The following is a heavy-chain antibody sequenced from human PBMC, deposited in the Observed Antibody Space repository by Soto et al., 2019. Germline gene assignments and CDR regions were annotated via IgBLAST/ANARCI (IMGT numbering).Heavy chain of an antibody. D-gene: IGHD3-22*01. CDR2: IWYDGSNK. V-gene: IGHV3-33*01. Sequence: GGSLRLSCAASGFTFSSYGMHWVRQAPGKGLEWVSVIWYDGSNKYYAHSVKGRFNISRDNSKNTLYLQMNSLRAEDTAVYYCARDRRITMIVVVPDAFDIGGQGTMVTVSS. CDR1: GFTFSSYG. CDR3: ARDRRITMIVVVPDAFDI. J-gene: IGHJ3*02.